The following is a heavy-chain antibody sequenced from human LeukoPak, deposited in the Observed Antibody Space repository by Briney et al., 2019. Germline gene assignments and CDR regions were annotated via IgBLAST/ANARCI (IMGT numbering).Heavy chain of an antibody. D-gene: IGHD3-22*01. V-gene: IGHV1-8*01. J-gene: IGHJ4*02. CDR2: MNPNSGNT. CDR1: GYTFTSYD. CDR3: ARVSKAYYYDSSLAY. Sequence: GASVKVSCKASGYTFTSYDVNWVRQATGQGLEWMGWMNPNSGNTGYAQKFQGRVTMTRNTSISTAYMELSSLRSEDTAVYYCARVSKAYYYDSSLAYWGQGTLVTVSS.